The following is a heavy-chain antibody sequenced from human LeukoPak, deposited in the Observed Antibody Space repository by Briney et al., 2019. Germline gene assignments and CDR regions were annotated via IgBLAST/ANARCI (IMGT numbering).Heavy chain of an antibody. CDR1: GYTFTSYD. CDR3: ARALSGSYYRKGFDY. V-gene: IGHV1-8*03. D-gene: IGHD3-10*01. J-gene: IGHJ4*02. Sequence: ASVKVSCKASGYTFTSYDINWVRQATGQGLEWMEWMNPNSGNTGYAQKFQGRVTITRNTSISTAYMELSSLRSEDTAVYYCARALSGSYYRKGFDYWGQGTLVTVSS. CDR2: MNPNSGNT.